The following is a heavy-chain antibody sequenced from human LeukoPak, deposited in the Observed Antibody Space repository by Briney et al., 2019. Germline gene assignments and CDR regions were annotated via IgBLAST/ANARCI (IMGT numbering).Heavy chain of an antibody. V-gene: IGHV4-59*01. CDR2: IYYSGRT. CDR1: GGSISSYY. J-gene: IGHJ5*02. Sequence: SETLSLTCSVSGGSISSYYWSWIRQPPGRGLEWIGYIYYSGRTSYNPSLKSRVTISVDTSKNQFSLKLNSVTAADTAVYYCARGGYYGSGNDFRFDPWGQGTLVTVSS. D-gene: IGHD3-10*01. CDR3: ARGGYYGSGNDFRFDP.